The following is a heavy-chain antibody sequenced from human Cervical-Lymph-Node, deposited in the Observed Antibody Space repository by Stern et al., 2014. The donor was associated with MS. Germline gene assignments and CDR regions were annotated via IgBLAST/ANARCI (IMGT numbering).Heavy chain of an antibody. CDR3: ARLEYSTSWYSHYFDY. CDR1: GGSISSGSFY. D-gene: IGHD6-13*01. CDR2: VYHSGRT. V-gene: IGHV4-39*01. Sequence: QVQLQESGPGLVKPSETLSLSCTVSGGSISSGSFYWGWIRLPPGKGLEWIGTVYHSGRTSYNLSHKCRVSIAGDTSKNHVSQNLRSVTAADTAVYYCARLEYSTSWYSHYFDYWGQGTLVTVSS. J-gene: IGHJ4*02.